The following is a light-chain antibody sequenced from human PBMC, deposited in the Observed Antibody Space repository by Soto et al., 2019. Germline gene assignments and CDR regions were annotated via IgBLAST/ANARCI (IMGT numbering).Light chain of an antibody. CDR2: AAS. Sequence: DIQMTQSPSSLSASVGDRVTITCRASQSISSYLNWYQQKPGKAPKLLIYAASSLQSGVPSRFSGSGSGTEFTLTISSLQSEDFAVYYCQQYYRWPQTFGQGTKVDI. CDR1: QSISSY. CDR3: QQYYRWPQT. J-gene: IGKJ1*01. V-gene: IGKV1-39*01.